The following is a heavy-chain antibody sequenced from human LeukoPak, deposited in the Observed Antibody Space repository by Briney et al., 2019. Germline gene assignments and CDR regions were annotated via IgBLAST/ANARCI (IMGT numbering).Heavy chain of an antibody. CDR3: ARASSVYYYAHRGDY. V-gene: IGHV4-39*01. J-gene: IGHJ4*02. CDR2: IYYSGST. Sequence: SETLSLTCTVSGGSINSYYWGWIRQPPGKGLEWIGSIYYSGSTYYNPSLKSRVTISVDTSKNQFSLKLSSVTAADTAVYYCARASSVYYYAHRGDYWGQGTLVTVSS. D-gene: IGHD3-10*01. CDR1: GGSINSYY.